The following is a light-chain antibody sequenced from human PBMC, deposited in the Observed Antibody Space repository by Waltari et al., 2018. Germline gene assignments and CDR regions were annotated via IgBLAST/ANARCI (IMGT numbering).Light chain of an antibody. CDR1: QSVSSSY. V-gene: IGKV3-20*01. CDR3: QQCRT. Sequence: EIVLTQSPGTLSLSPGERATLSCRASQSVSSSYLAWYQQKPGQAPRLLIYGASSRAPGSPDRFSGSGSGTDFTLTISRLEPEDFAVYYCQQCRTFGQGTRVEIK. J-gene: IGKJ1*01. CDR2: GAS.